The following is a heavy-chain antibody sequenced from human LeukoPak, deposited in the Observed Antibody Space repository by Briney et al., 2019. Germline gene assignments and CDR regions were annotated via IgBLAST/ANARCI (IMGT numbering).Heavy chain of an antibody. CDR3: ARVVVVVPAAILGYMDV. CDR2: IIPIFGTA. J-gene: IGHJ6*03. V-gene: IGHV1-69*13. D-gene: IGHD2-2*01. CDR1: GGTFSSYA. Sequence: SVKVSCKASGGTFSSYAISWVRQAPGQGLEWMGGIIPIFGTANYAQKFQGRVTITADESTSTAYMELSSLRSEDTAVYYCARVVVVVPAAILGYMDVWGKGTTVTVSS.